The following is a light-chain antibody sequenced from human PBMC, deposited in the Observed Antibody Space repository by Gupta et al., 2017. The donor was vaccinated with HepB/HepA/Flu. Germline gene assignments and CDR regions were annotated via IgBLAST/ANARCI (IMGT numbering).Light chain of an antibody. CDR3: TQDKPWPYT. J-gene: IGKJ2*01. CDR2: KAS. CDR1: QSRGYTDGSTS. Sequence: DVVLTQSPLPLPVTLGQPASISCSPSQSRGYTDGSTSFHWYQQVPGQSPMRLIYKASNRDSGLPDRFSGSGSGTDFTLKIIRGDAEDVVIYYCTQDKPWPYTFGQGTKMEIK. V-gene: IGKV2-30*01.